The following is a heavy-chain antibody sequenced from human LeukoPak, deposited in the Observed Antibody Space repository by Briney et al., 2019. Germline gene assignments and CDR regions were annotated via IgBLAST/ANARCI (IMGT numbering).Heavy chain of an antibody. Sequence: PSETLSLTCAVYGGSFSGYYWSWIRQPPGKGLEWIGEINLSGSTNYNPSLKSRVTISVDTSKNQFSLKLSSVTAADTAVYYCARASRDGYNYFKLFFDYWGQGTLVTVSS. V-gene: IGHV4-34*01. CDR1: GGSFSGYY. J-gene: IGHJ4*02. D-gene: IGHD5-24*01. CDR3: ARASRDGYNYFKLFFDY. CDR2: INLSGST.